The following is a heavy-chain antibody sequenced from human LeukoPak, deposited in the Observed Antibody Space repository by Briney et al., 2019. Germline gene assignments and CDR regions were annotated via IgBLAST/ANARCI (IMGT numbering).Heavy chain of an antibody. CDR1: GYTFTSYA. CDR2: INAGNGNT. J-gene: IGHJ5*02. CDR3: ARSRRIEYSSSSHWFDP. Sequence: ASVKVSCKASGYTFTSYAMHWVRQAPGQRLEWMGWINAGNGNTKYSQKFQGRVTITRDTSASTAYMELSSLGSEDTAVYYCARSRRIEYSSSSHWFDPWGQGTLVTVSS. D-gene: IGHD6-6*01. V-gene: IGHV1-3*01.